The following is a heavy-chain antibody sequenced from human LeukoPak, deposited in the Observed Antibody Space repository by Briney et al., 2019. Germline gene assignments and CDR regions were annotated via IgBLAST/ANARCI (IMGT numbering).Heavy chain of an antibody. CDR2: ISYDGSNK. J-gene: IGHJ6*03. V-gene: IGHV3-30*04. D-gene: IGHD6-13*01. Sequence: GGSLRLSCAASGFTFSSYAMHWVRQAPGKGLEWVAVISYDGSNKYYADSVKGRFTISRDNSKNTLYLQMNSLRAEDTAVYYCARTPSSSWYYYYYYYMDVWGKGTTVTVSS. CDR1: GFTFSSYA. CDR3: ARTPSSSWYYYYYYYMDV.